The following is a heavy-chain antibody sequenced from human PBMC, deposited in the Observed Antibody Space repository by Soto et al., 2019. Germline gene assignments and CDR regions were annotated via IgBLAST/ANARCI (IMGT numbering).Heavy chain of an antibody. Sequence: SETLSLTCNVSGGSISNYYWTWVRQSPEKGLEWIGYMYYNGNINYNPSLKSRVAISIDTSKNQFSLTLKSVTAADTAVYYCASGGNWFDPWGQGVLVTVS. CDR2: MYYNGNI. J-gene: IGHJ5*02. CDR1: GGSISNYY. V-gene: IGHV4-59*01. CDR3: ASGGNWFDP. D-gene: IGHD3-16*01.